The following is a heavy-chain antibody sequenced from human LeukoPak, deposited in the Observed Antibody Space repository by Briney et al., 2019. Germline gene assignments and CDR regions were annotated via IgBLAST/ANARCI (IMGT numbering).Heavy chain of an antibody. D-gene: IGHD1-1*01. J-gene: IGHJ4*02. CDR1: GFTFSSYT. CDR3: ARALTTLTYEGY. V-gene: IGHV3-21*01. Sequence: PGGSLRLSCAASGFTFSSYTMHWIRQAPGKGLEWVSSISGSNSYIFYADSVKGRFTVSRDNTKDSLYLQMNSLRAEDTAVYYCARALTTLTYEGYWGQGTLVTVSS. CDR2: ISGSNSYI.